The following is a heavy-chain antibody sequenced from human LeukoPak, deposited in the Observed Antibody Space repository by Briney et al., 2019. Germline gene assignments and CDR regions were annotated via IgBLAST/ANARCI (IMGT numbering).Heavy chain of an antibody. J-gene: IGHJ5*02. CDR1: GFTFSSYS. CDR3: ARGSRRQYYGSGSPQRFDP. D-gene: IGHD3-10*01. Sequence: GGSLRLSCAASGFTFSSYSMNWVRQAPGKGLEWVSSISSSSSYIYYADSVKGRFTISRDNAKNSLYLQMNSLRAEDTAVYYCARGSRRQYYGSGSPQRFDPWGQGTLVTVSS. CDR2: ISSSSSYI. V-gene: IGHV3-21*01.